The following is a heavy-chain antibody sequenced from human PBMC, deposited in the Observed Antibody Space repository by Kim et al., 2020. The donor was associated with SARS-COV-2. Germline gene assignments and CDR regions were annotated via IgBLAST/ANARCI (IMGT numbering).Heavy chain of an antibody. Sequence: SVKVSCKASGGTFSNYGISWVRQAPGQGLEWMGRIIPILGSANYAQKFQGRVTITADKSTSTAYMELSSLRSEDTAVYYCARDCSGGSCNSVPNYYYGVDVWGQGTTVTVSS. CDR2: IIPILGSA. V-gene: IGHV1-69*04. D-gene: IGHD2-15*01. CDR1: GGTFSNYG. J-gene: IGHJ6*02. CDR3: ARDCSGGSCNSVPNYYYGVDV.